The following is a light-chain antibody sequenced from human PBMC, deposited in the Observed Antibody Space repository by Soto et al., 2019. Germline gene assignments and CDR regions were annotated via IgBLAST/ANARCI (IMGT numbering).Light chain of an antibody. Sequence: DIVMTQSPDSLAVSLGERATINCKSSQSVLYSSNNKNYLAWYQQKPGQPPKLLIYWASTRESGVPDRFSGSWSGTDFTITISSLQAEDVAVYYCKQYYSTPPTFGQGTKVEIK. CDR1: QSVLYSSNNKNY. J-gene: IGKJ1*01. CDR2: WAS. V-gene: IGKV4-1*01. CDR3: KQYYSTPPT.